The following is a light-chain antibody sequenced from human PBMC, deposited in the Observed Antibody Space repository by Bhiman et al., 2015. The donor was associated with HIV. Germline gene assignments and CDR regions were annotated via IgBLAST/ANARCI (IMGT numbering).Light chain of an antibody. V-gene: IGLV2-14*03. CDR2: DVS. CDR3: VSWDTSLTAEV. CDR1: SSDVGGYNY. J-gene: IGLJ1*01. Sequence: QSALTQPASVSGSPGQSITISCTGTSSDVGGYNYVSWYQQHPDKAPKLMIYDVSNRPSGVSDRFSGSKSGNTASLTISGLQAEDEADYYCVSWDTSLTAEVFGPGTKVTVL.